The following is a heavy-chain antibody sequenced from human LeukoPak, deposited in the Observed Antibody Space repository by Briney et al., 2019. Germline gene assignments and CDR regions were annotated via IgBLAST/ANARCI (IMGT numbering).Heavy chain of an antibody. V-gene: IGHV3-11*04. Sequence: PGGSLRLSCAASGFTFSDNYMSWIRQAPGKGLEWVSYISSSGSTIYYADSVKGRFTISRDNAKNSLYLQMNSLRAEDTAVYYCAITNEYYYDSSGYSFDYWGQGTLVTVSS. J-gene: IGHJ4*02. CDR1: GFTFSDNY. CDR2: ISSSGSTI. D-gene: IGHD3-22*01. CDR3: AITNEYYYDSSGYSFDY.